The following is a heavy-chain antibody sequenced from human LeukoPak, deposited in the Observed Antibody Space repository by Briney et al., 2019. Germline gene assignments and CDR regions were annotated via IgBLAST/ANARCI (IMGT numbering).Heavy chain of an antibody. Sequence: GASVKVSCKASGGTFSSYAISWVRQAPGQGLEWMGGIIPIFGTANYAQKFQGRVTITADESTSTAYMELSSLRSEDTAVYYCARGTPAPRGYSYGATLNYYYYGMDVWGQGTTVTVSS. CDR3: ARGTPAPRGYSYGATLNYYYYGMDV. J-gene: IGHJ6*02. CDR1: GGTFSSYA. D-gene: IGHD5-18*01. V-gene: IGHV1-69*13. CDR2: IIPIFGTA.